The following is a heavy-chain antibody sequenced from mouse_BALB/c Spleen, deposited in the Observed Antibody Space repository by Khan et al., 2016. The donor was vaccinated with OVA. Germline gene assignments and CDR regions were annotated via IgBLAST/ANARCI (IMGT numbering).Heavy chain of an antibody. J-gene: IGHJ3*01. CDR2: ILPGSGNN. V-gene: IGHV1-9*01. Sequence: QIQLVQSGAELMKPGASVKISCKASGYTFSSYWIEWVKQRPGHGLEWIGEILPGSGNNNFNEKFRGKATFAAAKSSNTAYMQLRSLTSEDSAVYYCARGNYYGSTSWFGYWGQGTLVTVSA. CDR1: GYTFSSYW. D-gene: IGHD1-1*01. CDR3: ARGNYYGSTSWFGY.